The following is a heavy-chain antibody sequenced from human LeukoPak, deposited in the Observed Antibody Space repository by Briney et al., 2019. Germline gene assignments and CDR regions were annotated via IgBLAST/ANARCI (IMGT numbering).Heavy chain of an antibody. CDR3: AREPRGYSYGL. D-gene: IGHD5-18*01. CDR2: IKDDGSET. V-gene: IGHV3-7*01. J-gene: IGHJ4*02. CDR1: RFTFSNYW. Sequence: GSLRLSCAASRFTFSNYWMAWARQAPGKGLEWVANIKDDGSETYYVASVKGRFTISRDNAKDSLYLQMNSLRAEDTAVYYCAREPRGYSYGLWGRGTLVTVSS.